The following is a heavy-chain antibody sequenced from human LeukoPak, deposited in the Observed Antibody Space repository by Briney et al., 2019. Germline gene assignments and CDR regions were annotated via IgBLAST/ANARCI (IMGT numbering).Heavy chain of an antibody. CDR3: ARGCQSSGYYYYFDY. V-gene: IGHV4-34*01. D-gene: IGHD3-22*01. J-gene: IGHJ4*02. CDR1: GGSFSGYY. CDR2: INHSGST. Sequence: PSETLSLTCAVYGGSFSGYYWSWIRQPPGKGLEWIGEINHSGSTNHNPSLKSRVTISVDTSKNQFSLKLSSVTAADTAVYYCARGCQSSGYYYYFDYWGQGTLVTVSS.